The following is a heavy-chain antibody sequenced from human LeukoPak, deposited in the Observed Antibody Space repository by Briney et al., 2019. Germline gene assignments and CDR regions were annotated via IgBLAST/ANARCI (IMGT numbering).Heavy chain of an antibody. CDR1: RFAFSNYC. Sequence: PGRSLRLSCAASRFAFSNYCMHWVRQAPGKGLEWVAVIWFDGSNKYYADSVKGRFTISRDNSKNTLFLLMNGLRVEDTAVYYCARDRSSWSPFYYFDYWGRGTLVTVSS. CDR3: ARDRSSWSPFYYFDY. D-gene: IGHD6-13*01. J-gene: IGHJ4*02. CDR2: IWFDGSNK. V-gene: IGHV3-33*01.